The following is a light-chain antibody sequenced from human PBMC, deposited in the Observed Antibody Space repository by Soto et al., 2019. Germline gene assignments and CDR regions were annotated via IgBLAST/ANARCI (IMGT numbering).Light chain of an antibody. V-gene: IGKV3-20*01. J-gene: IGKJ4*01. CDR1: QSVSSTS. CDR3: QQYGTSSLT. CDR2: HVS. Sequence: DIVLTQSPGTLYLSPGERAILSCRASQSVSSTSLAWYQQRPGQAPRLLIYHVSSRANGIPDRFSGSGSGTDFPLTISTLEPEDFAVYYCQQYGTSSLTFGGGTRVEL.